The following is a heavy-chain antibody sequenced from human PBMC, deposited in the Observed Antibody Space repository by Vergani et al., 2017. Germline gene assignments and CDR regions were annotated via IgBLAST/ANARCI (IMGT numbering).Heavy chain of an antibody. Sequence: EVQLLESGGGLVQPGGSLRLSCAALGFTFSSYAMSWVRQAPGKGLEWVSAISGSGGSTNYADSVKGRFTSSRDNSKNTLYLQMNSLVAEDTAVYYWAKDRAMIVPVGGYFDYWGQGTLVTVSS. CDR1: GFTFSSYA. D-gene: IGHD3-22*01. V-gene: IGHV3-23*01. CDR3: AKDRAMIVPVGGYFDY. CDR2: ISGSGGST. J-gene: IGHJ4*02.